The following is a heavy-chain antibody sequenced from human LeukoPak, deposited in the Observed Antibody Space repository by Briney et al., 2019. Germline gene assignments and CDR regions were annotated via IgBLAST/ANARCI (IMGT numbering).Heavy chain of an antibody. CDR2: IYTSGST. Sequence: SETLSLTCTVSGGSISSYYWSWIRQPAGKGLEWIGRIYTSGSTNYNPSLKSRVTISVDKSKNQFSLKLSSVTAADTAGYYCAGDSSGYLGAFDIWGQGTMVTVSS. CDR3: AGDSSGYLGAFDI. V-gene: IGHV4-4*07. J-gene: IGHJ3*02. CDR1: GGSISSYY. D-gene: IGHD3-22*01.